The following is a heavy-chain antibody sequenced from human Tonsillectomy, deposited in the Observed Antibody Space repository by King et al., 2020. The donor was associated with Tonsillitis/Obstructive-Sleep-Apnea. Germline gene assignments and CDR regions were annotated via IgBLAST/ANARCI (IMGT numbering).Heavy chain of an antibody. V-gene: IGHV3-15*01. Sequence: VQLVESGGGLVKPGGSLRLSCAASGFTFSNAWMSGVRQAPGKGLEWLGRIKSKTNGGTTDYAAPVKGRFTISRDDSKNTLYLQMNSLKTEDTAVYYCTRDGGYCSSTSCYYYYMDVWGKGTTVTVSS. CDR2: IKSKTNGGTT. CDR1: GFTFSNAW. CDR3: TRDGGYCSSTSCYYYYMDV. J-gene: IGHJ6*03. D-gene: IGHD2-2*01.